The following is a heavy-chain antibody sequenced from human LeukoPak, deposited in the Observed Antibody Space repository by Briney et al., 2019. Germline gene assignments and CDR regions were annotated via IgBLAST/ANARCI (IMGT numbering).Heavy chain of an antibody. CDR2: ISGSAHKI. Sequence: GGSLRLSCVVSGFTFSDYAMSWVRQAPEKGLDWVSVISGSAHKIRYADSVKGRFTISRDNSENTVYLQMNNLSAEDTALYYCAGRPTGYSSGYGYWGQGALVTVSS. J-gene: IGHJ4*02. D-gene: IGHD5-18*01. CDR3: AGRPTGYSSGYGY. CDR1: GFTFSDYA. V-gene: IGHV3-23*01.